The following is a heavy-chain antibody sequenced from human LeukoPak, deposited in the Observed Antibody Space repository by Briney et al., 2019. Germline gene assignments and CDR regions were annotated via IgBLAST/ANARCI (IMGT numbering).Heavy chain of an antibody. V-gene: IGHV3-48*03. J-gene: IGHJ6*03. Sequence: GSLRLSCATSGFTFRNYVMHWVRQAPGKVLEWLSHISISGTTIHYADSVKGRFTISRDNAKNSVYLQMTSLRAEDTAVYYCARAGPRIGYCSGGSCYGNYYYYYMDVWGKGTTVTISS. CDR3: ARAGPRIGYCSGGSCYGNYYYYYMDV. CDR2: ISISGTTI. CDR1: GFTFRNYV. D-gene: IGHD2-15*01.